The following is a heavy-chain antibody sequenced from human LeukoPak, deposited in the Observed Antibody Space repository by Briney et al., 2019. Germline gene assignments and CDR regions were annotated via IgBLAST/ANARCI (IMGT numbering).Heavy chain of an antibody. V-gene: IGHV4-59*08. CDR1: GGSISSYY. Sequence: SETLSLTCTVSGGSISSYYWSWIRQSPGKGLEYIGYIYYSGSTNYNPSLKSRVTISVDTSKNQVSLKLSSVTAADTAVYYCASYGGSTGDSIAIWGQGTMVTVSS. D-gene: IGHD4-17*01. CDR2: IYYSGST. J-gene: IGHJ3*02. CDR3: ASYGGSTGDSIAI.